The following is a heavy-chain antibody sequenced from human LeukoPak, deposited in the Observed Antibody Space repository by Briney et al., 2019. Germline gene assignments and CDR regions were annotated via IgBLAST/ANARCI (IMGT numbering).Heavy chain of an antibody. CDR2: INHSGST. D-gene: IGHD6-19*01. CDR1: GGSFGGYY. J-gene: IGHJ4*02. Sequence: PSETLSLTCAVYGGSFGGYYWSWIRQPPGKGLEWIGEINHSGSTNYNPSLKSRVAISVDTSKNQFSLKLSSVTAADTAVYYCARADSSGWNFDYWGQGTLVTVSS. CDR3: ARADSSGWNFDY. V-gene: IGHV4-34*01.